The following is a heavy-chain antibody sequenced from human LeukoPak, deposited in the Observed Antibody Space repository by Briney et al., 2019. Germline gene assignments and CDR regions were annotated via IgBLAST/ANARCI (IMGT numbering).Heavy chain of an antibody. V-gene: IGHV3-21*01. Sequence: GGSLRLSCAASGFTFNNYGMHWVRQAPGKGLEWVSSISSSSSYIYYADSVKGRFTISRDNAKNSLYLQMNSLRAEDTAVYYCARYSSGWYPGYWGQGTLVTVSS. CDR1: GFTFNNYG. CDR2: ISSSSSYI. J-gene: IGHJ4*02. CDR3: ARYSSGWYPGY. D-gene: IGHD6-19*01.